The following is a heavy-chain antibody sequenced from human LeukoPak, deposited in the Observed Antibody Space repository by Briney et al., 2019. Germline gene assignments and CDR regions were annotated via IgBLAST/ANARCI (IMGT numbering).Heavy chain of an antibody. CDR2: INSEGSSS. CDR3: ARSSDDILTGYYNGLLDY. Sequence: GGSLRLSCAASGFTFRSYWMHWVRQVPGKGPVWVSRINSEGSSSSFADSVKGRFTISRDNAKNTLYLQMNSLRAEDTAVYYCARSSDDILTGYYNGLLDYWGQRTLVTVSS. CDR1: GFTFRSYW. D-gene: IGHD3-9*01. V-gene: IGHV3-74*01. J-gene: IGHJ4*02.